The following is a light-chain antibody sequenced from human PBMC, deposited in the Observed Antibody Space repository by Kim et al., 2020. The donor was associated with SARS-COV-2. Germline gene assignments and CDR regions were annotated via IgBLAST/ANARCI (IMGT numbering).Light chain of an antibody. CDR1: SSDVGGYNY. CDR3: SSYTSSSTFV. Sequence: QSALTQPASVSGSPGQSITISCTGTSSDVGGYNYVSWYQQHPGKAPNLMIYDVSKRPSGVSNRFSGSKSGNTASLTISGLQAEDEADYYCSSYTSSSTFVFGGGTQLTFL. CDR2: DVS. J-gene: IGLJ2*01. V-gene: IGLV2-14*01.